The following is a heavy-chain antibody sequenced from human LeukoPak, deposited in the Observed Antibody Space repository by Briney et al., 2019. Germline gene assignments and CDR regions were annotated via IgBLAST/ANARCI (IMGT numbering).Heavy chain of an antibody. CDR2: IGSSGATT. Sequence: GGSLRLSCAASGFTVSSNYMSWVRQAPGKGPEWVSAIGSSGATTFYADSVKGRCTISRDNSKNTVYLEMNSLRAEDTAIYYCAKVSVGPLSRPTHVALYYGMDVWGQGTTVTVSS. J-gene: IGHJ6*02. CDR3: AKVSVGPLSRPTHVALYYGMDV. V-gene: IGHV3-23*01. D-gene: IGHD2-8*01. CDR1: GFTVSSNY.